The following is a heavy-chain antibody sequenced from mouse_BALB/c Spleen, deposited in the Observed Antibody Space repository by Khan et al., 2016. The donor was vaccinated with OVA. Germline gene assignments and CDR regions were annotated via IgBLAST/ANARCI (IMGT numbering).Heavy chain of an antibody. Sequence: EVELVESGGDLVKPGGSLKLSCAAPGFTFSSCSMSWVRQTPDKRLEWVATISSGGDYTYYPDSVKGRFTISRDNARNTLYLQMSSLKSEDTAMYYCASHLTGSFAYWGQGTLVTGSA. CDR2: ISSGGDYT. CDR1: GFTFSSCS. D-gene: IGHD4-1*01. V-gene: IGHV5-6*01. J-gene: IGHJ3*01. CDR3: ASHLTGSFAY.